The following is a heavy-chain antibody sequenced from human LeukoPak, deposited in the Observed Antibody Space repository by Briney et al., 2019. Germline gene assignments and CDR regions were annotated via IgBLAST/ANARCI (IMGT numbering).Heavy chain of an antibody. D-gene: IGHD3-10*01. J-gene: IGHJ3*02. CDR3: ARAEVWFGEPDAFDI. CDR2: IYPGDSDT. CDR1: GYSFTSYW. Sequence: GESLKISCKGSGYSFTSYWIGWVRQMPGKGLEWMGIIYPGDSDTRYSPSFQGQVTISADKSISTAYLQWSSLKASDTAMYYCARAEVWFGEPDAFDIWGQGTMVTVSS. V-gene: IGHV5-51*01.